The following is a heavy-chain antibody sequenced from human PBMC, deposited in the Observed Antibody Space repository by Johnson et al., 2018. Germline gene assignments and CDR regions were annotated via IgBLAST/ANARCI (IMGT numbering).Heavy chain of an antibody. CDR2: IKQDGREK. CDR1: RFTFSSSW. CDR3: ARDIGKRVTTPCFDP. J-gene: IGHJ5*02. V-gene: IGHV3-7*01. Sequence: VQLVESGGGLVQPGGSLRLSCAASRFTFSSSWMIWVRQTPGKGLEWVANIKQDGREKYYADSVKGRLTISRDNSKNTLSLQMNSLRAEDTAVDSCARDIGKRVTTPCFDPWGQGTLGTVSS. D-gene: IGHD4-17*01.